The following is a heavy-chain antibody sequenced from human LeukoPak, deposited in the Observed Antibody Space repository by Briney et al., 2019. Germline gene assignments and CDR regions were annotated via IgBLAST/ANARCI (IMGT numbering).Heavy chain of an antibody. CDR1: GYTFTSYG. V-gene: IGHV1-18*01. J-gene: IGHJ4*02. D-gene: IGHD6-13*01. CDR3: ARVTDHSSSWLLSDY. Sequence: ASVTVSCKASGYTFTSYGISWVRQAPGQGLEWMGWISAYNGNTNYAQKLQGRVTMTTDTSTSTAYMELRSLRSDDTAVYYCARVTDHSSSWLLSDYWGQGTLVTVSS. CDR2: ISAYNGNT.